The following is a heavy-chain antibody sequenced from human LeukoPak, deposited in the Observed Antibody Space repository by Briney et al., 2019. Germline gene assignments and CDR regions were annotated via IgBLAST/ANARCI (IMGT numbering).Heavy chain of an antibody. J-gene: IGHJ5*02. V-gene: IGHV4-34*01. CDR2: INHSGST. CDR1: GGSFSGYY. CDR3: ARAAYLKYCSGGSCYSGRYNWFDP. D-gene: IGHD2-15*01. Sequence: SGTLSLTCAVYGGSFSGYYWSWIRQPPGKGLEWIGEINHSGSTNYNPSLKSRVTISVDTSKNQFSLKPSSVTAADTAVYYCARAAYLKYCSGGSCYSGRYNWFDPWGQGTLVTVSS.